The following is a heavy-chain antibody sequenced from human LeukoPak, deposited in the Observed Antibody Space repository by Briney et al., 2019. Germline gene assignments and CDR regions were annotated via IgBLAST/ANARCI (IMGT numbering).Heavy chain of an antibody. Sequence: ASVKVSCKASGYTFTTYDISWVRQAPGQGLEWMGWISSYNGNTNYAQKFQGRVTMTRDTSTSTAYMDRRSLRSDDTAVYYCTRDDVTGARGGNWFDPWGQGTLVTVSS. V-gene: IGHV1-18*01. D-gene: IGHD3-9*01. CDR1: GYTFTTYD. CDR3: TRDDVTGARGGNWFDP. CDR2: ISSYNGNT. J-gene: IGHJ5*02.